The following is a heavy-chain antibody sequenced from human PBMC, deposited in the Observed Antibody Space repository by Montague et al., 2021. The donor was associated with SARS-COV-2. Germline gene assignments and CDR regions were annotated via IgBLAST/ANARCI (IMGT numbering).Heavy chain of an antibody. J-gene: IGHJ3*01. V-gene: IGHV4-34*01. Sequence: SETLSLTCAVSSGSFSAFYWTRIRQSPGKGLEWIGGINHTGSATYYPSLQGRVTISRDTSTYQFSLTLQSVTPADTAVYYCARGQVTISGGLTFIPAAWHLDGWGQGTSVTVSS. D-gene: IGHD3-3*01. CDR3: ARGQVTISGGLTFIPAAWHLDG. CDR2: INHTGSA. CDR1: SGSFSAFY.